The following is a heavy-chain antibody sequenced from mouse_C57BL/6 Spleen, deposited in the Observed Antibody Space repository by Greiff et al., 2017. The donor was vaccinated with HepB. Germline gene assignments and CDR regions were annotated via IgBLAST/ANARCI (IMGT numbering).Heavy chain of an antibody. Sequence: EVKLMESGGGLVQPGGSMKLSCAASGFTFSDAWMDWVRQSPEKGLEWVAEIRNKANNHATYYAESVKGRFTISRDDSKSSVYLQMNSLRTEDTGIYYCTRLTTVVPNWYFDVWGTGTTVTVSS. CDR2: IRNKANNHAT. CDR3: TRLTTVVPNWYFDV. D-gene: IGHD1-1*01. CDR1: GFTFSDAW. V-gene: IGHV6-6*01. J-gene: IGHJ1*03.